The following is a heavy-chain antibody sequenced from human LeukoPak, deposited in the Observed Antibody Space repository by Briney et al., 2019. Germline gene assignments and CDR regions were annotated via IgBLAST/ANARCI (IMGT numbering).Heavy chain of an antibody. D-gene: IGHD4-17*01. CDR3: ARDHGDYSGKDY. CDR1: GFIFSSYG. Sequence: QSGGSLRLSCAPSGFIFSSYGMHWVRQAPGKGLEWVAVTWYDGSNKYYEDAVKGRFTISRDNSKNTLYLQMNSLRAEDTAVYFCARDHGDYSGKDYWGQGTLVTVSS. V-gene: IGHV3-33*01. CDR2: TWYDGSNK. J-gene: IGHJ4*02.